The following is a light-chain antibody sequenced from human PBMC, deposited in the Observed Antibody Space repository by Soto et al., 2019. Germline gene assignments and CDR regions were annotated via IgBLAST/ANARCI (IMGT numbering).Light chain of an antibody. Sequence: QPVLTQPASVSGSPGQSITISCTGTSSDVGGYNYVSWYQQHPGKAPKLMIYDVSNRPSGVSNRFSGSKSGNTASLTISGLQAEDEADYYCSSYTDSSTLVVFGGGTKLTVL. CDR1: SSDVGGYNY. CDR2: DVS. J-gene: IGLJ2*01. V-gene: IGLV2-14*01. CDR3: SSYTDSSTLVV.